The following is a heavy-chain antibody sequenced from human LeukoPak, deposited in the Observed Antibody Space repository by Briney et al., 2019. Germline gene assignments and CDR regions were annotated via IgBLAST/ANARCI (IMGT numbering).Heavy chain of an antibody. CDR2: ITSNGGST. V-gene: IGHV3-64D*09. CDR1: GCTVSTNC. Sequence: PGGSLRLSCAASGCTVSTNCMTWVRQAPGKRLEYVSAITSNGGSTYYADSVRGRFTISRDNSKNTVYLQMSSLRVEDTAMYSCVKVGYGSGMDYWGQGTLVTVSS. CDR3: VKVGYGSGMDY. J-gene: IGHJ4*02. D-gene: IGHD3-10*01.